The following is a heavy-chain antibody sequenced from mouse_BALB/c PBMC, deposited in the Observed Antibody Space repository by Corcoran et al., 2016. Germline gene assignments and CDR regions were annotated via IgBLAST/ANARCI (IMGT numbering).Heavy chain of an antibody. CDR1: GYTFTNYG. J-gene: IGHJ2*01. CDR3: ARGGGWGVYFDY. D-gene: IGHD3-3*01. Sequence: QIQLVQSGPELKKPGETVKISCKASGYTFTNYGMNWVKQAPGKGLKWMGWINTYTGEPTYADDFKGRFAFSLETSASTAYLQINNLKNEDMATYFCARGGGWGVYFDYGGQGTTLTVSS. V-gene: IGHV9-1*02. CDR2: INTYTGEP.